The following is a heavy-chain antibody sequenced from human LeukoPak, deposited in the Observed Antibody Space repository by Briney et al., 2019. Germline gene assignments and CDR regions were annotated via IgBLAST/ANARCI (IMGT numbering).Heavy chain of an antibody. V-gene: IGHV4-34*01. Sequence: SSETLSLTCAVYGGSFSGYYWSWIRQPPGKGLEWIGEINHSGSTNYNPSLKSRVTISVDTSENQFSLKLGSVTAADTAVYYCARGGYIVVVPAATKGDYYFDYWGQGTLVTVSS. CDR3: ARGGYIVVVPAATKGDYYFDY. D-gene: IGHD2-2*01. J-gene: IGHJ4*02. CDR2: INHSGST. CDR1: GGSFSGYY.